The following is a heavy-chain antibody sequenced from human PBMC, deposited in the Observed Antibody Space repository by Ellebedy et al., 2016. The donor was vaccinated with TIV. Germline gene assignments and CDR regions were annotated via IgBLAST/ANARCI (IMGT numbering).Heavy chain of an antibody. CDR3: AKLWEPYYTMDV. J-gene: IGHJ6*02. D-gene: IGHD1-26*01. Sequence: SVKVSCXASGGTFSSYAISWVRQAPGQGLEWMGGIIPIFGTANYAQKFQGRVTITADESTSTAYMELSSLRSEDTAVYYCAKLWEPYYTMDVWGQGTTVTVSS. V-gene: IGHV1-69*13. CDR2: IIPIFGTA. CDR1: GGTFSSYA.